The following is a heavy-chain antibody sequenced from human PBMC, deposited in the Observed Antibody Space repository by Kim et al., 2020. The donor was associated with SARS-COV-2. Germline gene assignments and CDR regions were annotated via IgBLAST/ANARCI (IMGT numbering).Heavy chain of an antibody. J-gene: IGHJ4*02. Sequence: YKDYAVSVKMRIPLNPDTSKNPFSLQLNSVTPEDTAVYYCARGHSGAFDYWGQGTLVTVSS. CDR2: YK. CDR3: ARGHSGAFDY. V-gene: IGHV6-1*01. D-gene: IGHD5-12*01.